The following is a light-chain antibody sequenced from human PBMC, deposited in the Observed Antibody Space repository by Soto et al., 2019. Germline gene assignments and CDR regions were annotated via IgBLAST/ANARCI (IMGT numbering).Light chain of an antibody. CDR1: SRDVGGYNF. CDR2: EVS. Sequence: QSALTQPASVSGSPGQSITISCTGTSRDVGGYNFVSWYQQHPGKVPKLMIYEVSNRPLGVSNRFSGSKSGNTASLTISGLQAEDEADYYCSSYTSSSTLVFGGGTKLTV. J-gene: IGLJ2*01. CDR3: SSYTSSSTLV. V-gene: IGLV2-14*01.